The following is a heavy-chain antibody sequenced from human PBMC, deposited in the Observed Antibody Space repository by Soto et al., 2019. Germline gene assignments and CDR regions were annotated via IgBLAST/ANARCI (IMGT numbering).Heavy chain of an antibody. CDR1: GDSVSSNSAA. CDR2: TYYRSKWHN. Sequence: SQTLSLTCAISGDSVSSNSAAWNWIRQSPSRGLEWLGRTYYRSKWHNDYAVSVKSRITINPDTSKNQFSLQLNSVTPEDTAVYYCASSWYEPYYFDYWGQGTLVTVSS. V-gene: IGHV6-1*01. J-gene: IGHJ4*02. D-gene: IGHD6-13*01. CDR3: ASSWYEPYYFDY.